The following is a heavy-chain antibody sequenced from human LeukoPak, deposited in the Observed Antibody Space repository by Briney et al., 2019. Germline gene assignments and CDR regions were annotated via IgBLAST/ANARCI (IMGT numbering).Heavy chain of an antibody. Sequence: ASVKASCKASGYTSTSYYMHWVRQAPGQGLEWMGIINPSGGSTSYAQKFQGRVTMTRDTSTGTVYVELSSLRSEDTAVYYCARARARRYFDWLLIYWGQGTLVTVSS. CDR1: GYTSTSYY. D-gene: IGHD3-9*01. J-gene: IGHJ4*02. V-gene: IGHV1-46*01. CDR3: ARARARRYFDWLLIY. CDR2: INPSGGST.